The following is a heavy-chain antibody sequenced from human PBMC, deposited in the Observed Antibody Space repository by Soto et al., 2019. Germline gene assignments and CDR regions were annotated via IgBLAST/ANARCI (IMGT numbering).Heavy chain of an antibody. CDR1: GFTFSNAW. CDR3: TTDPSGLGGYCSGGSCYDPHYYYYYMDV. J-gene: IGHJ6*03. V-gene: IGHV3-15*01. CDR2: IKSKTDGGTT. Sequence: GGSLRLSCAASGFTFSNAWMSWVRQAPGKGLEWVGRIKSKTDGGTTDYAAPVKGRFTISRDDSKNTLYLQMNSLKTEETAVYYCTTDPSGLGGYCSGGSCYDPHYYYYYMDVWGKGTTVTVSS. D-gene: IGHD2-15*01.